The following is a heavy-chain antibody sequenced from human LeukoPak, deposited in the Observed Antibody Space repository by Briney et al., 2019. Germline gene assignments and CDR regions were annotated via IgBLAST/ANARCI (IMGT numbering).Heavy chain of an antibody. CDR2: IKHDGSKN. CDR1: GSTFSSYW. CDR3: ARSYGGI. J-gene: IGHJ3*02. D-gene: IGHD4-17*01. V-gene: IGHV3-7*04. Sequence: PSESLSLSCAASGSTFSSYWWSWVRQAPGKGLEWVANIKHDGSKNYYVYFVSGGFTVSRANAKNSLYLQVSSLRAADTAVYYCARSYGGIWGQGTMVTVSS.